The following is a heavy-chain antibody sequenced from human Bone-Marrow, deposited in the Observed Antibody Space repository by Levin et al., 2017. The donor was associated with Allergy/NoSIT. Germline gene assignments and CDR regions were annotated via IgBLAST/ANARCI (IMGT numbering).Heavy chain of an antibody. D-gene: IGHD6-13*01. CDR1: GYSISSGYY. CDR3: ARSKSIAAGGPFYY. Sequence: SETLSLTCTVSGYSISSGYYWGWIRQSPGKALEWIGSISHTGITSSNPSLTSLITISVDTSKNHSFLILSSVTAADTALYDCARSKSIAAGGPFYYWSQGTLITASS. V-gene: IGHV4-38-2*02. J-gene: IGHJ4*02. CDR2: ISHTGIT.